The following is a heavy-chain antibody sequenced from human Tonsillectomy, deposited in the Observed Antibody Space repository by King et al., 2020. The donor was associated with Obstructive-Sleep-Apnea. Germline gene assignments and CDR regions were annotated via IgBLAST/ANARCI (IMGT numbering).Heavy chain of an antibody. D-gene: IGHD5-18*01. CDR1: GFTFSTYW. CDR3: AREDDNYGSFDY. Sequence: VQLVESGGGLVQPGGSLRLSCAASGFTFSTYWMHWVRQAPGKGLVWVSRINRDGCITSYADSVKGRFTISRDNAKNTLYLQMNILRAEDTAVYYCAREDDNYGSFDYWGQGTLVTVSS. J-gene: IGHJ4*02. V-gene: IGHV3-74*01. CDR2: INRDGCIT.